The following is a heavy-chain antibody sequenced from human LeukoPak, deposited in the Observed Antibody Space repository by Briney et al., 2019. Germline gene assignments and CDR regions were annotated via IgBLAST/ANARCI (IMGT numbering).Heavy chain of an antibody. J-gene: IGHJ4*02. V-gene: IGHV4-59*01. D-gene: IGHD5-24*01. Sequence: SETLSLTCTVSGGSISSYYWSWIRQPPGKGLEWIGYIYYSGSTNYNPSLKSRATISVDTSKNQFSLKLSSVTAADTAVYYCARGDGEVEMANYWGQGTLVTVSS. CDR1: GGSISSYY. CDR2: IYYSGST. CDR3: ARGDGEVEMANY.